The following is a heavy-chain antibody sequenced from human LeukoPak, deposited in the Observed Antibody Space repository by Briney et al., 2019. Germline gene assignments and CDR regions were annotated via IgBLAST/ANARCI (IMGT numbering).Heavy chain of an antibody. J-gene: IGHJ4*02. CDR1: GFTFNSYA. CDR3: ARDSLSGDYVTPHYYFDY. Sequence: PGRSLRLSCAAYGFTFNSYAMHWVRQAPGKGLEWVAVISHAGSNKFYADSVKGRFTISRDNSKNTLYLQMNSLRAEDTAVYYCARDSLSGDYVTPHYYFDYWGQGTLVTVSS. CDR2: ISHAGSNK. V-gene: IGHV3-30-3*01. D-gene: IGHD4-17*01.